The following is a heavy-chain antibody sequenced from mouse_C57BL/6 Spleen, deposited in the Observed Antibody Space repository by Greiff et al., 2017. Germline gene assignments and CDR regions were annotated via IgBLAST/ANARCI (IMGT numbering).Heavy chain of an antibody. CDR3: ARRGLREYFDY. Sequence: EVQLVESGGGLVTPGGSLKLSCAASGFTFSSYTMSWVRQTPEKRLEWVATISGGGGNTYYPDSVKGRFTISRENAKNTLYLQMSSLRSEDTALYYGARRGLREYFDYWGQGTTLTVSS. V-gene: IGHV5-9*01. D-gene: IGHD2-4*01. CDR1: GFTFSSYT. CDR2: ISGGGGNT. J-gene: IGHJ2*01.